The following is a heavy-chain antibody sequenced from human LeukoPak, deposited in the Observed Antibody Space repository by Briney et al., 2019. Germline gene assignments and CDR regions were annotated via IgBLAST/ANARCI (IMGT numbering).Heavy chain of an antibody. V-gene: IGHV3-30*04. Sequence: GGFLLLSCAASGFTFSSYAMHWVRQAPGKGLEWVAVISYDGSNKYYADSVKSRFTISRDNSKNTLYLQMNSLRAEDTAVYYRARDGYCSGGSCGYFDYWGQGTLGTVSS. CDR3: ARDGYCSGGSCGYFDY. D-gene: IGHD2-15*01. CDR1: GFTFSSYA. CDR2: ISYDGSNK. J-gene: IGHJ4*02.